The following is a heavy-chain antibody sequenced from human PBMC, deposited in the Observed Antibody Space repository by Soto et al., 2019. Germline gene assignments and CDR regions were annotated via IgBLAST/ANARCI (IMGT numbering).Heavy chain of an antibody. V-gene: IGHV3-74*01. Sequence: GGSLRLSCAASGFTLRSYWMHWVRQAPGKGLVWVSRSNNDGRSTSYADSVKGRFTISRDNAKNTLYLQMNSLRADDTAVYYCARNYFYGLDVWGRGTTVTVSS. CDR1: GFTLRSYW. CDR2: SNNDGRST. J-gene: IGHJ6*02. CDR3: ARNYFYGLDV.